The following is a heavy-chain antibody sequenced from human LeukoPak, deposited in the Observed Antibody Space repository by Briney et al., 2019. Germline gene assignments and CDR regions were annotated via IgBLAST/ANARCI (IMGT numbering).Heavy chain of an antibody. CDR2: INPNSGGT. J-gene: IGHJ4*02. CDR1: GYTFTGYY. CDR3: ARVKAVAATSGLGY. V-gene: IGHV1-2*04. Sequence: GASVKVSCKASGYTFTGYYMHWVRQAPGQGLEWMGWINPNSGGTNYAQEFQGWVTMTRDTSISTAYMELSRLRSDDTAVYYCARVKAVAATSGLGYWGQGTLVTVSS. D-gene: IGHD6-19*01.